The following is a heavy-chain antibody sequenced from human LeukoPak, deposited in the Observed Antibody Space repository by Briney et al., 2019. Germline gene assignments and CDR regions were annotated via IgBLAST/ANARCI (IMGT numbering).Heavy chain of an antibody. D-gene: IGHD3-16*01. CDR2: ISSSSSTI. CDR3: ARDGPLGNYDSVWEYWGAFDI. V-gene: IGHV3-48*02. J-gene: IGHJ3*02. CDR1: GFTFSSYS. Sequence: GGSLRLSCAASGFTFSSYSLIWVRPAPGKGLEWVSYISSSSSTIYYADSVKGRFTISRDNAKNSLYLQMNSLRDEDTDVYYCARDGPLGNYDSVWEYWGAFDIWGQGTMVTVSS.